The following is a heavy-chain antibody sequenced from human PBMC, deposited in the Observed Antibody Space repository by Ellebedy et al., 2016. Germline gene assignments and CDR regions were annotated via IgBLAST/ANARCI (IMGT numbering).Heavy chain of an antibody. CDR3: ARASAGLDY. Sequence: GESLKISCAASGFTFSSHDMHWVRQGTGKGLEWVSAIGSAGDTSYSGSVKGRFTISRENGKNSVYLQMNSLRAEDTAVYYCARASAGLDYWGQGTLVTVSS. D-gene: IGHD6-13*01. V-gene: IGHV3-13*01. J-gene: IGHJ4*02. CDR1: GFTFSSHD. CDR2: IGSAGDT.